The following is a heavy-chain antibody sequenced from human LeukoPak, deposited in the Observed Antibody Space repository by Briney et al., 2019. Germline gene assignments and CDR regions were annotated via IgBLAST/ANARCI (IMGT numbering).Heavy chain of an antibody. D-gene: IGHD5-18*01. J-gene: IGHJ6*03. Sequence: GGSLRLPCAASGFTFSSYWMSWVRQAPGKGLEWVANIKQDGSEKYYVDSVKGRFTISRDNAKNSLNLQMNSLRAEDTAVYYCARDHRGYSYGSEEYHYYYMDVWGKGTTVTVSS. V-gene: IGHV3-7*01. CDR2: IKQDGSEK. CDR3: ARDHRGYSYGSEEYHYYYMDV. CDR1: GFTFSSYW.